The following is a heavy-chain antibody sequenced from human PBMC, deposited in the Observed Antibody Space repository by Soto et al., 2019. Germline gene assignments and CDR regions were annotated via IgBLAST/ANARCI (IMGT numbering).Heavy chain of an antibody. CDR2: IYPGDSDT. D-gene: IGHD5-18*01. Sequence: PVESLKSSCKCSGYTFTSYWIAWVRQMPGKGLEWMGLIYPGDSDTRYSPSFEGQATISADTAMNTAYLQYSSLKASDTAMYYCAARGNSHGYLECWGQGTVGTVSS. J-gene: IGHJ4*02. CDR3: AARGNSHGYLEC. CDR1: GYTFTSYW. V-gene: IGHV5-51*03.